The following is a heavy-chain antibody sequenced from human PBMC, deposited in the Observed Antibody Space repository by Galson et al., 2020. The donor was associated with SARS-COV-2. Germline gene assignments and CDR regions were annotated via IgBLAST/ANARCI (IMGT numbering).Heavy chain of an antibody. CDR2: INPNSGVT. D-gene: IGHD2-15*01. J-gene: IGHJ6*04. CDR3: ARWSDCSGTTCYRSRDYYYGMDV. V-gene: IGHV1-2*02. Sequence: ASVKVSCKASRYTFTGYNIHWVRQAPGQGLEWMGWINPNSGVTKYAQKFQDRVTLTRDTSISTAFMELSSLRSDDTAVYYCARWSDCSGTTCYRSRDYYYGMDVWGEGTTVTVSS. CDR1: RYTFTGYN.